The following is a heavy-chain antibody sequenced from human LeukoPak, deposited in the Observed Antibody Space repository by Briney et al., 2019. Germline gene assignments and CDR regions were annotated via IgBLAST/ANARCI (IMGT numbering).Heavy chain of an antibody. Sequence: SETLSLTCTVSGGSISSYYWSWIRQPPGKGLEWIGYIYYSGSTNYNPSLKSRVTISVDTSKNQFSLKLSSVTAADTAVYYCAVEMATQAKWGQGTLVTVSS. D-gene: IGHD5-24*01. CDR1: GGSISSYY. J-gene: IGHJ4*02. CDR2: IYYSGST. V-gene: IGHV4-59*12. CDR3: AVEMATQAK.